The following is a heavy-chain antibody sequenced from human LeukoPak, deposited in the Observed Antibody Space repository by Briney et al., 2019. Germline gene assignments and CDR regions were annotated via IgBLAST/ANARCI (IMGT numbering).Heavy chain of an antibody. V-gene: IGHV3-30*02. J-gene: IGHJ3*02. CDR3: AKAYFNCSGGSCYYPDAFDI. D-gene: IGHD2-15*01. Sequence: GGSLRLSCAASGFTFSSYGMHWVRQAPGKGLEWLAFIRYDGSNKYYADSVKGRFTISRDNSKNTLYLQMNSLRAEDTAVYYCAKAYFNCSGGSCYYPDAFDIWGQGTMVTVSS. CDR1: GFTFSSYG. CDR2: IRYDGSNK.